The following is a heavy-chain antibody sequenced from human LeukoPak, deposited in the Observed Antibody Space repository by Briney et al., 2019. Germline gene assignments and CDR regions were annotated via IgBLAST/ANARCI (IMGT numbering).Heavy chain of an antibody. V-gene: IGHV1-2*02. Sequence: ASVKVSCKASGYTFTGCYMHWVRQAPGQGLEWMGWINPNSGGTNYAQKFQGRVTMTRDTSISTAYMELSRLRSDDTAMYYCARDPYYYYDSSGYPEDGFDYWGQGTLVTVSS. CDR2: INPNSGGT. D-gene: IGHD3-22*01. J-gene: IGHJ4*02. CDR1: GYTFTGCY. CDR3: ARDPYYYYDSSGYPEDGFDY.